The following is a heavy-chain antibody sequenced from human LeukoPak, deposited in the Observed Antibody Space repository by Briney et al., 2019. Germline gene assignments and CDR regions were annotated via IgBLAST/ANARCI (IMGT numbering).Heavy chain of an antibody. CDR2: IIPIFGTA. J-gene: IGHJ6*03. Sequence: SVKVSCKASGGTFSSYAISWVRQAPGQGLEWMGGIIPIFGTANYAQKFQGRVTITTDESTSTAYMELSSLRSEDTAVYYCARGVSDYYYYYYMDVWGKGTTVTVSS. D-gene: IGHD3-16*01. CDR1: GGTFSSYA. V-gene: IGHV1-69*05. CDR3: ARGVSDYYYYYYMDV.